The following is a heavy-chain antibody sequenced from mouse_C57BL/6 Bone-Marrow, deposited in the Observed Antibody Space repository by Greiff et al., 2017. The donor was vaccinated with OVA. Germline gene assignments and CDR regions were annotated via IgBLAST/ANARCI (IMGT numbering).Heavy chain of an antibody. CDR1: GYTFTSSG. CDR3: AWYPFDY. J-gene: IGHJ2*01. D-gene: IGHD1-1*02. V-gene: IGHV1-81*01. CDR2: IYPRSGNN. Sequence: VQLQQSGAELARPGASVKLSCKASGYTFTSSGISWVKQRTGQGLEWIGEIYPRSGNNYYNEKLQGKATLTADKSSSTAYMELRSLTSEDSAVDFCAWYPFDYWGQGTTLTGSS.